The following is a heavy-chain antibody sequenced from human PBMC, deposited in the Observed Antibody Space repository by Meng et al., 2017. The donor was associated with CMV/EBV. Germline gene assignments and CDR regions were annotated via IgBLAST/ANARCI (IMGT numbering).Heavy chain of an antibody. CDR1: GVTFSSYA. V-gene: IGHV1-69*12. CDR3: ARMPRDGYNYIDY. Sequence: VRLVQSGAEVTKPGSAVKVYCQASGVTFSSYAIRWVRQAPGQGLEWMGGIIPIFGTANYAQKFQGRVTITADESTSTAYMELSSLRSEDTAVYYCARMPRDGYNYIDYWGQGTLVTVSS. J-gene: IGHJ4*02. D-gene: IGHD5-24*01. CDR2: IIPIFGTA.